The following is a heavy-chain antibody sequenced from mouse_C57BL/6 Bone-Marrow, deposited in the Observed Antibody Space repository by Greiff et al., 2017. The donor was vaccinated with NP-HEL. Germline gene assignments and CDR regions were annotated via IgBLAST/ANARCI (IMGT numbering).Heavy chain of an antibody. CDR2: IRNKANGYTT. CDR3: ASHMVTTREYYYAMDY. J-gene: IGHJ4*01. CDR1: GFTFTDYY. V-gene: IGHV7-3*01. D-gene: IGHD2-2*01. Sequence: EVQGVESGGGLVQPGGSLSLSCAASGFTFTDYYMSWVRQPPGKALEWLGFIRNKANGYTTEYSASVKGRFTISRDNSQSILYLQMNALRAEDSATYYCASHMVTTREYYYAMDYWGQGTSVTVSS.